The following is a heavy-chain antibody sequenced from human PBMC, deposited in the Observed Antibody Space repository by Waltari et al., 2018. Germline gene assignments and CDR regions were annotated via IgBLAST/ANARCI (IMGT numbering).Heavy chain of an antibody. CDR2: ISSSSSYI. Sequence: EVQLVESGGGLVKPGGSLRLSCAASGFTFSSYSMNWVRQAPGKGLEWVSSISSSSSYIYYADSVKGRFTISRDNAKNSLYLQMNSLRAEDTAVYYCARDFTIFGVVYHYMDVWGKGTTVTISS. D-gene: IGHD3-3*01. CDR3: ARDFTIFGVVYHYMDV. J-gene: IGHJ6*03. V-gene: IGHV3-21*01. CDR1: GFTFSSYS.